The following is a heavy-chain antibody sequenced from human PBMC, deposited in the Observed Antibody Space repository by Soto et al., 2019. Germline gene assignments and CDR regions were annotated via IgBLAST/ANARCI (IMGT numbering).Heavy chain of an antibody. CDR3: ARDLYGDTSRSHI. D-gene: IGHD4-17*01. J-gene: IGHJ3*02. Sequence: QVQLHESGPGLVRPSETLSLTCTVSDGSMNNYYWSWIRQPPGKGLEWIGSISYSGSTNYNPSLNSRVTISIDRSKNQFSLKLTSVTAADTAVYYCARDLYGDTSRSHIWGQGTMVTVSS. V-gene: IGHV4-59*01. CDR1: DGSMNNYY. CDR2: ISYSGST.